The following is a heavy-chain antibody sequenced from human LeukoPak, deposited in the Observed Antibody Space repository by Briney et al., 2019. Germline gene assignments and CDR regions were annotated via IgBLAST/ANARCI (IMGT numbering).Heavy chain of an antibody. CDR2: IIPIFGTA. J-gene: IGHJ4*02. CDR1: GGTFISYA. CDR3: ARGAPRITIFGVVTYFDY. D-gene: IGHD3-3*01. Sequence: SVKVSCXASGGTFISYAISWVRQAAGQGGEGMGGIIPIFGTANYAQKFHGRVTITADASTSTAYMELSSLRSEDTAVYYCARGAPRITIFGVVTYFDYWGQGTLVTVSS. V-gene: IGHV1-69*13.